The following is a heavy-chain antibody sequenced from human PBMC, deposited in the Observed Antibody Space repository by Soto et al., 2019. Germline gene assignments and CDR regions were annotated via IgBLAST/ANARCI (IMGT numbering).Heavy chain of an antibody. CDR1: GYTFNSHG. CDR3: PRGPGGATKPYYYYAMDV. CDR2: INTYSGKT. J-gene: IGHJ6*01. D-gene: IGHD1-26*01. V-gene: IGHV1-18*04. Sequence: QVHLVQSGGEVKKPGTSVKVSCKASGYTFNSHGISWVRQAPGQGLEWLGWINTYSGKTNYAQKFQGRVTMTTTTPTNTTYLELRSLRSGDTAVYYCPRGPGGATKPYYYYAMDVWGQGTPITVSS.